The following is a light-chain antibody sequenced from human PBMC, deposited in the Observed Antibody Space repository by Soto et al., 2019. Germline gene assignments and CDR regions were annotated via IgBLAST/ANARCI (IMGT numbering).Light chain of an antibody. CDR3: QQYNSYPWT. CDR2: DAS. V-gene: IGKV1-5*01. Sequence: DIQMTQSPSTLSASVGDRVTITCRASQSISSWLAWYQQKPGKAPKLLIYDASSLESGVPSRFSGSGSGKEFTLTISSLQPYDFATYYCQQYNSYPWTFGQGTKVEIK. J-gene: IGKJ1*01. CDR1: QSISSW.